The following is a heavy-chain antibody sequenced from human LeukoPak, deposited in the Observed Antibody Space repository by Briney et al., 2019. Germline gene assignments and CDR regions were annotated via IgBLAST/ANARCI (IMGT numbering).Heavy chain of an antibody. Sequence: SETLSLTCTVSGGSISGYYWSWIRQPPGKGLEWIGNIYYSGNTNYNPSLKSRVTISVDKSKNQFSLKLSSVTAADTAVYYCARDSRNFDYWGQGTLVTVSS. V-gene: IGHV4-59*12. J-gene: IGHJ4*02. CDR3: ARDSRNFDY. CDR1: GGSISGYY. D-gene: IGHD1-14*01. CDR2: IYYSGNT.